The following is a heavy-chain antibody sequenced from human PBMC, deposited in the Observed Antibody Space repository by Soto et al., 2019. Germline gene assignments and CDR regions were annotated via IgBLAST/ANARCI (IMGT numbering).Heavy chain of an antibody. J-gene: IGHJ6*02. D-gene: IGHD6-13*01. CDR2: INPNSGGT. Sequence: ASVKVSCKASGYTFTGYYMHWVRQAPGQGLEWMGWINPNSGGTNYAQKFQGWVTMTRDTSISTAYMELSRLRSDDTAVYYCARDSQQLRLHYYYGMDVWGQGTTVTVSS. CDR1: GYTFTGYY. CDR3: ARDSQQLRLHYYYGMDV. V-gene: IGHV1-2*04.